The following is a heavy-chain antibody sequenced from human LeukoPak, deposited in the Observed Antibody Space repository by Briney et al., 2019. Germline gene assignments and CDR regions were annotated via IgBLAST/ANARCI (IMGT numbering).Heavy chain of an antibody. V-gene: IGHV4-59*01. CDR2: IHDSGSP. CDR1: GDSINSFH. CDR3: ARRPSNFWYFDF. Sequence: SETLSLTCSVSGDSINSFHWSWIRQPPGKGLEWIGFIHDSGSPYYNPSLRSRVTISVDTSKNQFSLKLTSATAADTAVYCCARRPSNFWYFDFWGRGTLVSVSS. D-gene: IGHD1-1*01. J-gene: IGHJ2*01.